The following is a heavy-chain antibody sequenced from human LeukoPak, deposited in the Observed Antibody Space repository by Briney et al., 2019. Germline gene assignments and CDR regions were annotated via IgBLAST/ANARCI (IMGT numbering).Heavy chain of an antibody. CDR3: ARDSSSSSGAFDI. CDR1: GVTFSNHA. D-gene: IGHD6-6*01. CDR2: ISSSGSTI. J-gene: IGHJ3*02. Sequence: GGSLRLSCAASGVTFSNHAMSWVGQAPGKGLEGVSYISSSGSTIYYADSVKGRFTISRDNAKNSLYLQMNSLRAEDTAVYYCARDSSSSSGAFDIWGQGTMVTVSS. V-gene: IGHV3-11*04.